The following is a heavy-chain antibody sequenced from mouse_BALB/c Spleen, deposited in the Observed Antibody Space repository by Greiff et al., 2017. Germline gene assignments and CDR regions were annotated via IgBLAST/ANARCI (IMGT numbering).Heavy chain of an antibody. D-gene: IGHD1-1*02. CDR1: GYSITSGYY. CDR2: ISYDGSN. CDR3: AREGGYGSAMDY. V-gene: IGHV3-6*02. J-gene: IGHJ4*01. Sequence: EVKLQQSGPGLVKPSQSLSLTCSVTGYSITSGYYWNWIRQFPGNKLEWMGYISYDGSNNYNPSLKNRISITRDTSKNQFFLKLNSVTTEDTATYYCAREGGYGSAMDYWGQGTSVTVSS.